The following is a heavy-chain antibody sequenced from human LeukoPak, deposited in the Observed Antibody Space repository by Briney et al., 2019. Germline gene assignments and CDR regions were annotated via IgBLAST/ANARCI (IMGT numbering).Heavy chain of an antibody. CDR2: TYYRSKWYN. Sequence: SQTLSLTCAISGDSVSRNSGAWNWVRQSPSRGLQWLGRTYYRSKWYNEYADSVKSRMTINPDTSKNQFSLQLNSVTPEDTAVYYCARGGTSGTPFDYWGQGTLVTVSS. V-gene: IGHV6-1*01. J-gene: IGHJ4*02. D-gene: IGHD1/OR15-1a*01. CDR3: ARGGTSGTPFDY. CDR1: GDSVSRNSGA.